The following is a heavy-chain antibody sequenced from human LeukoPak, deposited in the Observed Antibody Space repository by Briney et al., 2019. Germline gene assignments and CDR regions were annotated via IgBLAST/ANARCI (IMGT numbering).Heavy chain of an antibody. CDR2: IHTSGGS. CDR3: ARLGSYHDF. Sequence: SETLSLTCAVSGASISHYYWSWIRQTPAKGLEWMGHIHTSGGSTYYPSLKSRLTMSIDTSRNQLSLKLTSVTAADTAVYFCARLGSYHDFWGQGALVTVSS. V-gene: IGHV4-4*09. J-gene: IGHJ4*02. D-gene: IGHD1-26*01. CDR1: GASISHYY.